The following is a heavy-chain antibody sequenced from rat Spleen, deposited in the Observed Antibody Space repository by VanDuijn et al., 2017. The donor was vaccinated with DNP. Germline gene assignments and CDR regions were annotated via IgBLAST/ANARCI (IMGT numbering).Heavy chain of an antibody. CDR2: ISTNGGNS. CDR1: GFNFSKYG. J-gene: IGHJ3*01. CDR3: VRPLGYSSYGFAY. D-gene: IGHD1-12*01. V-gene: IGHV5S13*01. Sequence: EVQLVESGGGLAQPGRSLKLSCAASGFNFSKYGMAWVRQAPTQGLEWVASISTNGGNSVYRDSVKGRFTISRDNAKNTQYLQMDSLRSEDTATYYCVRPLGYSSYGFAYWGQGTLVTVSS.